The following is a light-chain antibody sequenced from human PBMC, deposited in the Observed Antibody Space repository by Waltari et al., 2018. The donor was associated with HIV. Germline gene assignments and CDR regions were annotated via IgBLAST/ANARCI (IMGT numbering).Light chain of an antibody. J-gene: IGKJ2*01. CDR1: QSISSW. Sequence: IQMTQSPSTLSASVGDRVTIPCRASQSISSWLAWYQQKPGKAPKLLIYKASNLESGVPSRFSGSGSGTEFTLTISSLQPDDFATYYCQQYNSYWMYTFGQGTKLEIK. CDR3: QQYNSYWMYT. V-gene: IGKV1-5*03. CDR2: KAS.